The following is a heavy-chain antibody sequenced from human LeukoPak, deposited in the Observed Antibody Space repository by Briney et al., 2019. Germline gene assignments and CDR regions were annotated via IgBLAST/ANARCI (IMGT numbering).Heavy chain of an antibody. D-gene: IGHD3-3*01. CDR2: ISSSSSTI. V-gene: IGHV3-48*01. CDR1: GFTFSSYS. CDR3: ARTVFWSGYLPLDY. Sequence: GGSLRLSCAASGFTFSSYSMNWVRPAPGKGLAWVSYISSSSSTIYYEDSVKGRFTISRDNAKNSLYLQMNSLRAEDTAVYYCARTVFWSGYLPLDYWGQGTLVTVSS. J-gene: IGHJ4*02.